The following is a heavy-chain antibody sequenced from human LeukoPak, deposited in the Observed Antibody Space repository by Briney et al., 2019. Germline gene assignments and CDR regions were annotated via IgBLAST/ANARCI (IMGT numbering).Heavy chain of an antibody. CDR3: ARDPTTIFGVARNWFDP. J-gene: IGHJ5*02. V-gene: IGHV3-30*02. Sequence: PGGSLRLSCAASGFTFSSYGMHWVRQAPGKGLEWVAFIRYDGSNKYYADSVKGRFTISRDNSKNTLYLQMNSLRAKDTAVYYCARDPTTIFGVARNWFDPWGQGTLVTVSS. CDR2: IRYDGSNK. D-gene: IGHD3-3*01. CDR1: GFTFSSYG.